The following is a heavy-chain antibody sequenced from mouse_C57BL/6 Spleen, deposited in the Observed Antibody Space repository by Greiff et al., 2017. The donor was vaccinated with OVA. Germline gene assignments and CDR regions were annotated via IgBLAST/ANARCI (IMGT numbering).Heavy chain of an antibody. J-gene: IGHJ3*01. Sequence: QVQLQQPGAELVKPGASVKLSCKASGYTFTSYWMHWVKPRPGQGLEWIGMIHPNSGSTNYNEKFKSKATLTVDKSSSTAYMQLSSLTSEDSAVYYCASYYGSSYWFAYWGQGTLVTVSA. D-gene: IGHD1-1*01. V-gene: IGHV1-64*01. CDR1: GYTFTSYW. CDR2: IHPNSGST. CDR3: ASYYGSSYWFAY.